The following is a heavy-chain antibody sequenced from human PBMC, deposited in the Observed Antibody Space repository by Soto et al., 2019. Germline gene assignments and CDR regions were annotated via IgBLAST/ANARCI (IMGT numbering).Heavy chain of an antibody. CDR1: GGTFSSYA. D-gene: IGHD5-18*01. V-gene: IGHV1-69*01. J-gene: IGHJ4*02. CDR3: ARGNRDTAMVGISPPDY. Sequence: QVQLVQSGAEVKKPGSSVKVSCKASGGTFSSYAISWVRQAPGQGLEWMGGIIPIFGTANYAQKFQGRVTITADESTSTAYMELSSLRPEDTAVYYCARGNRDTAMVGISPPDYWGQGTLVTVSS. CDR2: IIPIFGTA.